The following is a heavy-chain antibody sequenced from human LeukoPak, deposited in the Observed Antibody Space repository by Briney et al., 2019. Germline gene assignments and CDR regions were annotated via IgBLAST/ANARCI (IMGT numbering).Heavy chain of an antibody. Sequence: GGSLRLSCAASGFTLSSYWMSWVRQAPGKGLEWVANIKEDGSEKYYVDSVKGRFTISRDNAKNSLYLHMDSLTAEDTAMYYCARDWLAGVPFDAFDLWGQGTMVTVSS. CDR2: IKEDGSEK. CDR1: GFTLSSYW. J-gene: IGHJ3*01. D-gene: IGHD3-10*01. CDR3: ARDWLAGVPFDAFDL. V-gene: IGHV3-7*01.